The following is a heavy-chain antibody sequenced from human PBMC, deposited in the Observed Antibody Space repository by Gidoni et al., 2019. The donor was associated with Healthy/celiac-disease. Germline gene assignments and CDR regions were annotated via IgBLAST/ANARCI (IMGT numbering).Heavy chain of an antibody. CDR2: INAGNGNT. J-gene: IGHJ6*02. Sequence: QVQLVQSGAEVKKPGASVKVSCKASGYTFTSYAMHWVPQAPGQRLEWMGWINAGNGNTKYSQKFQGRVTITRDTSASTAYMELSSLRSEDTAVYYCARFGRPNKYNWNYDGYYYGMDVWGQGTTVTVSS. D-gene: IGHD1-7*01. CDR3: ARFGRPNKYNWNYDGYYYGMDV. V-gene: IGHV1-3*01. CDR1: GYTFTSYA.